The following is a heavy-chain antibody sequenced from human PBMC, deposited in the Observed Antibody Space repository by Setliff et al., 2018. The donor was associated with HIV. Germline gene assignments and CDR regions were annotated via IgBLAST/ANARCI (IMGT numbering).Heavy chain of an antibody. CDR3: ARVVPREVAPGGFDI. CDR2: IYYSGST. D-gene: IGHD5-12*01. V-gene: IGHV4-38-2*01. Sequence: NPSETLSLTCAVSGYSVSSGYYWGWIRQPPGKGLEWIASIYYSGSTYYAPSLKSRVTISVDTSKNQFSLKLTSATAADTAVYFCARVVPREVAPGGFDIWGQGTMVTVSS. CDR1: GYSVSSGYY. J-gene: IGHJ3*02.